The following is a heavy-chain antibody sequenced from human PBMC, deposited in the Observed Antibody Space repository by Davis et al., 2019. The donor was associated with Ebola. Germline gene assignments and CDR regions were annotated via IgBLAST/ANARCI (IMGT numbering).Heavy chain of an antibody. CDR2: INAGNGNT. CDR3: GRGVTGTVDY. V-gene: IGHV1-3*01. J-gene: IGHJ4*02. D-gene: IGHD1-20*01. CDR1: GGTFSSYA. Sequence: AASVKVSCKASGGTFSSYAMHWVRQAPGQRLEWMGWINAGNGNTKYSQKFQGRVTITRDTSASTAYMELSSLRSEDTAVYYCGRGVTGTVDYWGQGTLVTVSS.